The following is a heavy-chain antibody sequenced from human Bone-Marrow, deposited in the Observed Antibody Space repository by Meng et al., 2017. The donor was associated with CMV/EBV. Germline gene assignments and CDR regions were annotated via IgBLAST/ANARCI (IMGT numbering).Heavy chain of an antibody. V-gene: IGHV4-34*01. CDR3: AREHPYSNYDPFDY. J-gene: IGHJ4*02. CDR2: INHSGST. D-gene: IGHD4-11*01. CDR1: GGSFSGYY. Sequence: SETLSLTCAVYGGSFSGYYWSWIRQPPGKGLEWIGEINHSGSTNYNPSLKSRVTISVDTSKNQFSLKLSSVTAADTAVYYCAREHPYSNYDPFDYWGQGTLATVSS.